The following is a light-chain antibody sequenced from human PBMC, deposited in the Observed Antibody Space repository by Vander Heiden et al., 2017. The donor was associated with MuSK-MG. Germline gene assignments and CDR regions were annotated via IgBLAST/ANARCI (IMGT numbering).Light chain of an antibody. J-gene: IGKJ3*01. CDR2: TAS. CDR3: QQADRTPIT. Sequence: SQLTHSPSSLSASGGARVTITCLATQTIVPESNWYQLKTGKAPHLLISTASTLQAGVPSRFSGSGSGTDFTLTINRLQPDDFPTHYFQQADRTPITFGHGTTVDIK. V-gene: IGKV1-39*01. CDR1: QTIVPE.